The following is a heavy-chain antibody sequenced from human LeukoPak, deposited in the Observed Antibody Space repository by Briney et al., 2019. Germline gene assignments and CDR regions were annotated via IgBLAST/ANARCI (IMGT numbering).Heavy chain of an antibody. CDR1: GYTFTGYY. J-gene: IGHJ6*03. V-gene: IGHV1-2*02. D-gene: IGHD3-9*01. CDR2: IDPNSGGT. Sequence: ASVKVSCKASGYTFTGYYMHWVRQAPGQGLEWMGWIDPNSGGTNYAQKFQGRVAMTRDTSISTAYMELSRLSSDDTAVYYCARDLQRAYFDWLLYPGADMDVWGKGTTVTISS. CDR3: ARDLQRAYFDWLLYPGADMDV.